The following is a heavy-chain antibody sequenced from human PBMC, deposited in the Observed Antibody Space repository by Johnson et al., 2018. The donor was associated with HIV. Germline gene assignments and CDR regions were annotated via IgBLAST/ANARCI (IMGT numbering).Heavy chain of an antibody. CDR2: ISYDGSNK. D-gene: IGHD2-21*01. CDR3: AKGLHIVVEGDAFDI. J-gene: IGHJ3*02. Sequence: QMLLVESGGGVVQPGGSLRLSCAASGFTFSSYGMHWVRQAPGKGLAWVAVISYDGSNKYYADSVKGRFTISRDNSKNTLYLQMNSLRAEDTAVYYCAKGLHIVVEGDAFDIWDQGTMVTVSS. V-gene: IGHV3-30*19. CDR1: GFTFSSYG.